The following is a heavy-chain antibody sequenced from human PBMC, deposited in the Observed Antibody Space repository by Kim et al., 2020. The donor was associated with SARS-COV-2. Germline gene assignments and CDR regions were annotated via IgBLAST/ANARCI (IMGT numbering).Heavy chain of an antibody. V-gene: IGHV3-23*01. CDR1: GFTFSSYA. D-gene: IGHD5-12*01. CDR3: AKVYGSGFDLYY. Sequence: GGSLRLSCVASGFTFSSYAMSWVRQAPGKGLQWVSALCGSGGSTYYADSVKGRFTISIDNSKNTLYLQMNSLRAEDTAVSYFAKVYGSGFDLYYLCQGTL. J-gene: IGHJ4*02. CDR2: LCGSGGST.